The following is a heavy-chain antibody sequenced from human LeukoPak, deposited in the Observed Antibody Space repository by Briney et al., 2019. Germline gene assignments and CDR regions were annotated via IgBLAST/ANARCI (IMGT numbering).Heavy chain of an antibody. CDR1: GFSFSGYG. CDR3: AKFHKIWDSGYHDYFDS. J-gene: IGHJ4*02. V-gene: IGHV3-30*02. CDR2: IRYHGINK. D-gene: IGHD3-22*01. Sequence: GGSLRLSCVASGFSFSGYGMLWVRQAPGEGLQWVAFIRYHGINKYYADSVKGRFTISRDNSKNTLFLDMNSLSVEDTGVYYCAKFHKIWDSGYHDYFDSWGQGTLVTVSS.